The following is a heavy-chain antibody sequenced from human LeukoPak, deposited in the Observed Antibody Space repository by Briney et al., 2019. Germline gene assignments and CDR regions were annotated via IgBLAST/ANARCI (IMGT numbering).Heavy chain of an antibody. CDR1: GFTFSSYW. CDR3: ATPTAGTWHFDY. Sequence: PGGSLRLSCAASGFTFSSYWMTWVRQAPGKGLEWVANIKQDASVRYYVDSVKGRFTISRDNAKNSLYLQMNSLRAEDTAVYYCATPTAGTWHFDYWGQGTLVAVSS. V-gene: IGHV3-7*01. D-gene: IGHD1-1*01. CDR2: IKQDASVR. J-gene: IGHJ4*02.